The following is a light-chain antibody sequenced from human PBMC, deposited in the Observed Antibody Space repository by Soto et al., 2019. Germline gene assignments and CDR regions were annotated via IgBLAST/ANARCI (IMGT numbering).Light chain of an antibody. CDR3: LHDALFPYS. Sequence: IQMTQSPSSLSASVGDTVTFTCRASQAIRNDLGWFQQRPGKPPKLLIYGISILQTGVPSRFSGSGSGTDFTLTISGLQPEDFATYYCLHDALFPYSFGQGTRLEI. CDR1: QAIRND. V-gene: IGKV1-6*01. J-gene: IGKJ2*03. CDR2: GIS.